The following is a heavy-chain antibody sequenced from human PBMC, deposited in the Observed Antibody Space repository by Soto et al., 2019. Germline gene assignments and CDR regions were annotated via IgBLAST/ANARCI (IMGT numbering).Heavy chain of an antibody. CDR3: ARGHEVVTGGAEYFQH. V-gene: IGHV1-2*02. D-gene: IGHD2-15*01. CDR2: INPNSGGT. J-gene: IGHJ1*01. CDR1: GYTFTGYY. Sequence: QVQLVQSGAEVKKPGASVKVSCKASGYTFTGYYMHWVRQAPAQGLEWMGWINPNSGGTNYAQKFQGRVTMTRDTSISTAYMELSRLRSDDTAVYYCARGHEVVTGGAEYFQHWGQGTLVTVSS.